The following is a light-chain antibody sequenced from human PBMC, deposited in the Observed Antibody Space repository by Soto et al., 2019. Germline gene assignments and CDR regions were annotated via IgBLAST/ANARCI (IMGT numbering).Light chain of an antibody. CDR1: SGHSTYI. CDR3: ETWDSHTPVV. Sequence: QPVLTQSSSASASLGSSVTLTCTLSSGHSTYIIAWHQQQPGKAPRFLMKLDRRGPDNRGSGTPDRFSGSSSGANRYLTVSNLQFEDEADYYCETWDSHTPVVFGGGTKLTVL. V-gene: IGLV4-60*02. J-gene: IGLJ2*01. CDR2: LDRRGPD.